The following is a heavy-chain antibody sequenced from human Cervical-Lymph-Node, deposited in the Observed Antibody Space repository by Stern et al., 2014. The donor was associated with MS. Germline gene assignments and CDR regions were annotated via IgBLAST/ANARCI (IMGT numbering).Heavy chain of an antibody. J-gene: IGHJ3*01. D-gene: IGHD6-6*01. CDR1: GYNFPTYW. CDR3: ARPRYSTSWIAFHV. Sequence: EVQLVQSGPELKKPGESLKISCKGSGYNFPTYWIAWLRQMPGKGLEWMGFIYPGDSRTTYSPSFQGRVTISADKSLDTAYLHWSGLRASDTAIYYCARPRYSTSWIAFHVWGQGTMVTVSS. CDR2: IYPGDSRT. V-gene: IGHV5-51*03.